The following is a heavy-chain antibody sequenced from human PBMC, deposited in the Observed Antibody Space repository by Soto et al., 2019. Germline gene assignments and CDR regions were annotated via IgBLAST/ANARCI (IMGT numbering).Heavy chain of an antibody. CDR1: GYTFTSYG. CDR2: ISAYNGNT. D-gene: IGHD1-26*01. J-gene: IGHJ4*02. Sequence: QVQLVQSGAEVKKPGASVKVSCKASGYTFTSYGISWVRQAPGQGLEWMGWISAYNGNTNYAQKLQGRVTMTTDTSTSTAYMERRSLRSADTAVYYCSLTGWELPLRDYFAYWGQGTLVTVSS. CDR3: SLTGWELPLRDYFAY. V-gene: IGHV1-18*01.